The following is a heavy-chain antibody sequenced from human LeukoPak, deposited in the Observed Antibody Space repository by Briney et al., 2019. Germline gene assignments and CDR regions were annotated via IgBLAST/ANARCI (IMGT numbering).Heavy chain of an antibody. V-gene: IGHV3-30*18. Sequence: GGSLRLSCAASGFTFSDYALLWVRQAPGKGLEWVAVISYDGSNKYYADSVKGRFTISRDNSKNTLYLQMNSLRAEDTAVYYCAKVKLERRLFGAFDIWGQGTMVTVSS. D-gene: IGHD1-1*01. CDR2: ISYDGSNK. J-gene: IGHJ3*02. CDR1: GFTFSDYA. CDR3: AKVKLERRLFGAFDI.